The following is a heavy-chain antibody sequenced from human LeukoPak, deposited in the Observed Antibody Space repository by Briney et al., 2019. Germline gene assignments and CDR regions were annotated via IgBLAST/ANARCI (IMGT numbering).Heavy chain of an antibody. CDR1: GLTFSRYW. D-gene: IGHD6-19*01. CDR3: ARDAEDSSGWTFDY. V-gene: IGHV3-74*01. CDR2: IKSDGTFI. Sequence: PGGSLRLSCEASGLTFSRYWKYWVRQAPGKGLEWVSRIKSDGTFISYAESVRGRFTISRDNAKNTLFLEMNSLRVDKPAIYYCARDAEDSSGWTFDYWGQGTLVTVSS. J-gene: IGHJ4*02.